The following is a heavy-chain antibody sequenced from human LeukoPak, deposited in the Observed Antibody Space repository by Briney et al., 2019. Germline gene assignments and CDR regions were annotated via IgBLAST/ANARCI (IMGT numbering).Heavy chain of an antibody. Sequence: SETLSLTCTVSGGSVSNYHWSWIRQPPGKGLEWIGYIYNSGSPNYNPSLKSRVMISVDTSKNQFSLKLTSVTAADTAVYYCASIYFYGSGSYFGYWGQGTLVTVSS. CDR3: ASIYFYGSGSYFGY. D-gene: IGHD3-10*01. J-gene: IGHJ4*02. CDR2: IYNSGSP. V-gene: IGHV4-59*08. CDR1: GGSVSNYH.